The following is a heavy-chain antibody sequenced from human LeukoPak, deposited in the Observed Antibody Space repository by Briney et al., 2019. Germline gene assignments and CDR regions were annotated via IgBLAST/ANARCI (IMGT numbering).Heavy chain of an antibody. V-gene: IGHV1-8*02. Sequence: ASVKVSCKASGGTFSSYAISWVRQATGQGLEWMGWMNPNSGNTGYAQKFQGRVTMTRNTSISTAYMVLSSLRSEDTAVYYCARELRDSSGYYRSFGFDYWGQGTLVTVSS. D-gene: IGHD3-22*01. CDR2: MNPNSGNT. CDR1: GGTFSSYA. J-gene: IGHJ4*02. CDR3: ARELRDSSGYYRSFGFDY.